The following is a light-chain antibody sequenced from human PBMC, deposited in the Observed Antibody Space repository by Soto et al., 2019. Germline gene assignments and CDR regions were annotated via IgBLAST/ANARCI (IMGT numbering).Light chain of an antibody. CDR3: LQLYNFSWT. CDR2: AAS. J-gene: IGKJ1*01. V-gene: IGKV1-6*01. Sequence: AIQLTQSPSPLSASVGDRVTIYCRASQGIGNDLAWYQQKPGKATRLLIFAASNLQSGVPSRFSGSGSGTDFTLTISRLQPEDFATYYCLQLYNFSWTFGQGTKVDIK. CDR1: QGIGND.